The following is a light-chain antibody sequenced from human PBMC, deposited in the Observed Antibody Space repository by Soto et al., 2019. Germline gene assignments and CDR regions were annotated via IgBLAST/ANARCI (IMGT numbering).Light chain of an antibody. Sequence: QSALTQPASVSGSPGQSITISCTGTSSDIGASNYVSWYQQHPGQAPKLMISEVNNRPSGISDRFSGSKSGNTASLTISGLQAEDVSDYYCYSWKRNSDTHYVFVTGTKVNVL. CDR1: SSDIGASNY. V-gene: IGLV2-14*01. J-gene: IGLJ1*01. CDR3: YSWKRNSDTHYV. CDR2: EVN.